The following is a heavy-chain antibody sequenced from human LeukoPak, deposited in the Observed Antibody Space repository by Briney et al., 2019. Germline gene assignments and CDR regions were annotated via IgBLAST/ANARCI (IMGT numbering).Heavy chain of an antibody. V-gene: IGHV1-2*02. J-gene: IGHJ5*02. D-gene: IGHD3-10*01. CDR3: AKEGGRQGSRGPNWFDP. CDR1: GYTFTGYY. CDR2: INPNSGGT. Sequence: ASVKFSCKASGYTFTGYYMHWVRQAPGQGLEWMGWINPNSGGTNYAQKFQGRVTMTRDTSISTAYMELWSLRSDDTAVYYCAKEGGRQGSRGPNWFDPWGQGTLVTVSS.